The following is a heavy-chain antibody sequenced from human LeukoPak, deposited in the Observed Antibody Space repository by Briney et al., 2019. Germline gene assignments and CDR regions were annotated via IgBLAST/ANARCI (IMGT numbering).Heavy chain of an antibody. J-gene: IGHJ4*02. D-gene: IGHD3-3*01. CDR1: GFTFSSYW. Sequence: GGSLRLSCAASGFTFSSYWMSWVRQAPGKGPEWVANIKQDGSEKYYVDSVKGRFTISRDNAKNSLYLQMNSLRAEDTAVYYCARERSLVVIRPFDYWGQGTLVTVSS. CDR3: ARERSLVVIRPFDY. V-gene: IGHV3-7*01. CDR2: IKQDGSEK.